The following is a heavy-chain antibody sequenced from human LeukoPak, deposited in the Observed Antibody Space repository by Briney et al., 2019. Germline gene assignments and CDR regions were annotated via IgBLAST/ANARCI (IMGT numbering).Heavy chain of an antibody. CDR3: ARGPFNNWFDP. CDR2: INPNSGNT. Sequence: ASVKVSCKASGYTFTGYYMHWVRQAPGQGLEWMGWINPNSGNTGYAQKFQGRVTITRNTSISTAYMELSSLRSEDTAVYYCARGPFNNWFDPWGQGTLVTVSS. V-gene: IGHV1-8*03. J-gene: IGHJ5*02. CDR1: GYTFTGYY.